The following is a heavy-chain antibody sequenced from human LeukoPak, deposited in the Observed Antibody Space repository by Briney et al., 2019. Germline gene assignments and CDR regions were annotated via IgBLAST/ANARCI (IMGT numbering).Heavy chain of an antibody. CDR2: INPSGGST. J-gene: IGHJ6*03. CDR1: NYTFTDYG. CDR3: ARAARDGYNLLMDV. D-gene: IGHD5-24*01. Sequence: ASVKVSCKASNYTFTDYGINWVRQAPGQGLEWMGIINPSGGSTSYAQKFQGRVTMTRDMSTSTVYMELSSLRSEDTAVYYCARAARDGYNLLMDVWGKGTTVTVSS. V-gene: IGHV1-46*01.